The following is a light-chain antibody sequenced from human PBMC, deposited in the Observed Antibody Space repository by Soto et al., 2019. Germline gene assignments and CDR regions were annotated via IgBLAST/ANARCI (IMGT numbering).Light chain of an antibody. Sequence: EIVLTQSPGTLSLSPGERANLSCRASQSISRSYLAWYQQKPGQAPRLLIYGASKRATGIPDRCSGSGSGTDFTLTISRLESEDLAVYYCQKYGSAPAWTFGQGTKVEIK. V-gene: IGKV3-20*01. J-gene: IGKJ1*01. CDR3: QKYGSAPAWT. CDR1: QSISRSY. CDR2: GAS.